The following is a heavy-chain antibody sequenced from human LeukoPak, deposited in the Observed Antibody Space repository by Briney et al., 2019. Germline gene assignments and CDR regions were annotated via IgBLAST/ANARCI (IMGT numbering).Heavy chain of an antibody. Sequence: PGGSLRLSCAASGFTFSSYAMSWVRQAPGKGLEWVSVISGSGGSTYYADSVKGRFTISRDNSKNSLYLQMSSLRAEDTAVYYCARPDSSGWYVFDYWGQGTLVTVSS. D-gene: IGHD6-19*01. CDR1: GFTFSSYA. V-gene: IGHV3-23*01. CDR3: ARPDSSGWYVFDY. CDR2: ISGSGGST. J-gene: IGHJ4*02.